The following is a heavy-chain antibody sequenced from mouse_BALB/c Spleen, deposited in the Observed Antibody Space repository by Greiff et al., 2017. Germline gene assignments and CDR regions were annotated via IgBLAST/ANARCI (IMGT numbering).Heavy chain of an antibody. Sequence: DVKLQESGGGLVQPGGSRKLSCAASGFTFSSFGMHWVRQAPEKGLEWVAYISSGSSTIYYADTVKGRFTISRDNPKNTLFLQMTSLRSEDTAMYYCARRSGSYYAMDYWGQGTSVTVSS. CDR1: GFTFSSFG. CDR3: ARRSGSYYAMDY. J-gene: IGHJ4*01. V-gene: IGHV5-17*02. CDR2: ISSGSSTI.